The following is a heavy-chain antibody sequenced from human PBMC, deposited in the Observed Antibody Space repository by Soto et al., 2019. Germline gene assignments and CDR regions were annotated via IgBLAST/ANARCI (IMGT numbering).Heavy chain of an antibody. CDR3: ARRGYSYGYGS. Sequence: SXETLSLTCTVSGGSISSGDYYWSWIRQPPGKGLEWVGYIYYSGSTYYNPSLKSRVTISVDTSKNQFSLKLSSVTAADTAVYYCARRGYSYGYGSWGQGTLVTVSS. V-gene: IGHV4-30-4*01. CDR1: GGSISSGDYY. J-gene: IGHJ4*02. CDR2: IYYSGST. D-gene: IGHD5-18*01.